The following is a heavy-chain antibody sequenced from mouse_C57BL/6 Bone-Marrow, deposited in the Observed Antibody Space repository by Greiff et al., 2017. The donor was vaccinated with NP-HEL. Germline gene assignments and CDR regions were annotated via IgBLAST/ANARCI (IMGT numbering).Heavy chain of an antibody. CDR3: ARRAYYYGSSYVGYFDY. CDR1: GYTFTSYG. J-gene: IGHJ2*01. CDR2: IYPRSGNT. Sequence: QVQLQQSGAELARPGASVKLSCKASGYTFTSYGISWVKQRTGQGLEWIGEIYPRSGNTYYNEKFKGKATLTADKSSSKAYMELRSLTSEDSAVYFCARRAYYYGSSYVGYFDYWGQGTTLTVSS. V-gene: IGHV1-81*01. D-gene: IGHD1-1*01.